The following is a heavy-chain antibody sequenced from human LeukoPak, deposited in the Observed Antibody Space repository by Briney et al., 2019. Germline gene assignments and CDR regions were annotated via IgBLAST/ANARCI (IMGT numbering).Heavy chain of an antibody. Sequence: GRSLRLSCAASGFTFSSYAMHWVRQAAGKGLEWVAVISYDGSNKYYADSVKGRFTIPSDNAKNTLYLQMNSLRAEDTAVYYCARVTFRAGNWFDTSGDRTPVTVSS. CDR2: ISYDGSNK. J-gene: IGHJ5*01. CDR3: ARVTFRAGNWFDT. CDR1: GFTFSSYA. D-gene: IGHD3-10*01. V-gene: IGHV3-30-3*01.